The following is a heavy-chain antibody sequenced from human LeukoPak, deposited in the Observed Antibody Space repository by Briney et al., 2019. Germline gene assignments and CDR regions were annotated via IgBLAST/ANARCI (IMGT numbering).Heavy chain of an antibody. D-gene: IGHD1-26*01. CDR3: ARDKRRTLVGAKGGVAFDI. Sequence: GGSLRLSCAASGFTFSSYWMSWVRQAPGKGLEWVANIKQDGSEKYYVDSVKGRFTISRDNAKNSLYLQMNSLRAEDTAVYYCARDKRRTLVGAKGGVAFDIWGQGTMVTVSS. CDR1: GFTFSSYW. J-gene: IGHJ3*02. CDR2: IKQDGSEK. V-gene: IGHV3-7*01.